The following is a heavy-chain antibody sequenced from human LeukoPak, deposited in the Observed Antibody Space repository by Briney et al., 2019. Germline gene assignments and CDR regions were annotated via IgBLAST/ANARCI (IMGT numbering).Heavy chain of an antibody. CDR2: INQDGSGR. CDR1: GFTFSTYW. CDR3: AKDLVVAATIHSFFDY. D-gene: IGHD2-15*01. V-gene: IGHV3-7*01. J-gene: IGHJ4*02. Sequence: GVSLRLSCVASGFTFSTYWMSWVRQAPGKGLEWVANINQDGSGRYHVDSVKGRITISRDNSKNTLYLQMNSLRAEDTAVYYCAKDLVVAATIHSFFDYWGQGTLVTVSS.